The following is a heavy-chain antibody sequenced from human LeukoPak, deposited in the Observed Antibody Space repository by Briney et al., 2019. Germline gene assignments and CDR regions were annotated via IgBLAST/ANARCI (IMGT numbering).Heavy chain of an antibody. CDR3: AKDIWGRYSSSSMDFDY. Sequence: GGSLRLSCAASGLTFNNYAMSWVRQAPGKGLEWVSAISGSGGSTYYADSVKGRFTISRDNSKNTLYLQMNSLRAEDTAVYYCAKDIWGRYSSSSMDFDYWGQGTLVTVSS. CDR1: GLTFNNYA. J-gene: IGHJ4*02. V-gene: IGHV3-23*01. CDR2: ISGSGGST. D-gene: IGHD6-6*01.